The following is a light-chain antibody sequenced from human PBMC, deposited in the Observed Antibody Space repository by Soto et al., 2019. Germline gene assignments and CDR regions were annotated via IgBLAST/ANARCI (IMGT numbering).Light chain of an antibody. CDR3: QQYASSPIT. J-gene: IGKJ5*01. CDR1: QSVSSNY. CDR2: DAS. V-gene: IGKV3D-20*01. Sequence: EIVLTQSPGTLSLSPGERATLSCRASQSVSSNYLAWYQQKPGLAPTLLIYDASSRAAGIPDRFSGSGSETDFTLIISRVEPEDFAVYYCQQYASSPITFGQGTRLEIK.